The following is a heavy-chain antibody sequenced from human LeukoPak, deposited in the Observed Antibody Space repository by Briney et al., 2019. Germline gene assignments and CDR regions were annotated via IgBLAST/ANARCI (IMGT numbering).Heavy chain of an antibody. Sequence: LRLSCAASGFTFSSYEMNWVRQPPGKGLEWIGEINHSGSTNYNPSLKSRVTISVDTSKNQFSLKLSSVTAADTAVYYCARGQTIVGATGDFWGQGTLVTVSS. D-gene: IGHD1-26*01. CDR2: INHSGST. CDR1: GFTFSSYE. V-gene: IGHV4-34*01. J-gene: IGHJ4*02. CDR3: ARGQTIVGATGDF.